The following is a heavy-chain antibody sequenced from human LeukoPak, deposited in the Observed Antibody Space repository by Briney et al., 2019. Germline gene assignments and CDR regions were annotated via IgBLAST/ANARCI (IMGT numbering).Heavy chain of an antibody. D-gene: IGHD6-19*01. CDR3: ARHQGYSSGWYWFDP. CDR2: IYPGDSDT. CDR1: GYSFTSYW. V-gene: IGHV5-51*01. Sequence: PGESLKISCKGSGYSFTSYWIGWVRQMPGKGLEWMGIIYPGDSDTRYSPSFQGQVTISADKSISTAYLQWSSLKASDTAMYHCARHQGYSSGWYWFDPWGQGTLVTVSS. J-gene: IGHJ5*02.